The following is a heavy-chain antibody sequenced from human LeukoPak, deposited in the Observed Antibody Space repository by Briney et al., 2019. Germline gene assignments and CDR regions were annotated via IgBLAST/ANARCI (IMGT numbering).Heavy chain of an antibody. V-gene: IGHV4-4*02. CDR1: GGSITNTNY. CDR3: AREGGPYRPLDY. Sequence: SETLSLTCGVSGGSITNTNYWTWVRQPPGKGLEWIGEVNLQGSTNYNPSLMGRVAISVDTSENHISLQLTSVTAADTAVYYCAREGGPYRPLDYSGQGALVTVSS. J-gene: IGHJ4*02. CDR2: VNLQGST.